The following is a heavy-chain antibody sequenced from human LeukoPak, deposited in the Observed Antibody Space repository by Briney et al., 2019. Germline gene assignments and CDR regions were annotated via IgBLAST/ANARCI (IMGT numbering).Heavy chain of an antibody. CDR2: SYPGDSDT. V-gene: IGHV5-51*01. CDR3: ARFGYCSSTSCYGGDY. Sequence: GESLKISCKGSGYSFTSYWIGWVRQMPGTGLEWMGFSYPGDSDTRYSPSFQGQVTISADKSISTAYLQWSSLKASDTAMYYCARFGYCSSTSCYGGDYWGQGTLVTVSS. J-gene: IGHJ4*02. CDR1: GYSFTSYW. D-gene: IGHD2-2*01.